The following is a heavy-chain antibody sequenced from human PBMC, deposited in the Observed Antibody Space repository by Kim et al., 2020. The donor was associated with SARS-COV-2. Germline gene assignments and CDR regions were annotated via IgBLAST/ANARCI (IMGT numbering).Heavy chain of an antibody. CDR2: IYSDGST. Sequence: GGSLRLSCAASGFTVSSKYMTWVRQAPGKGLEWVSVIYSDGSTYNADSVKGRFTISRDNSKNTMYLQMNSLRAEDTAVYYCARDGGYCGGTCYMRSYYYGMDVWGQGTTVTVSS. D-gene: IGHD2-21*02. CDR1: GFTVSSKY. V-gene: IGHV3-53*01. J-gene: IGHJ6*02. CDR3: ARDGGYCGGTCYMRSYYYGMDV.